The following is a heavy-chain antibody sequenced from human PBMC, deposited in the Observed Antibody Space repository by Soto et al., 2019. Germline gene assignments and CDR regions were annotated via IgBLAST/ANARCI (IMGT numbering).Heavy chain of an antibody. CDR3: ARGAMANFDY. CDR1: GGTFCSHG. CDR2: PIAMLGTP. J-gene: IGHJ4*02. V-gene: IGHV1-69*13. D-gene: IGHD5-18*01. Sequence: SVKVSCKASGGTFCSHGIAWVRQAPGQGLEWMGGPIAMLGTPTYARKVQGRATITADESLTSSYLELRSLRSEDTAVYFCARGAMANFDYWGQGTVVTVSS.